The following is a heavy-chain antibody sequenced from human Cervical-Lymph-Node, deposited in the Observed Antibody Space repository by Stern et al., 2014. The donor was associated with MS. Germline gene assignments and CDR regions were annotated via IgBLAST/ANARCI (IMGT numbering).Heavy chain of an antibody. CDR1: GFTFSSYS. V-gene: IGHV3-21*01. CDR2: ISSGGSHI. D-gene: IGHD4-23*01. J-gene: IGHJ4*02. Sequence: VQLVESGGGLVKPGGSLRLSCAASGFTFSSYSMNWVRQAPGKGLEWVASISSGGSHIYYADSLKGRFTISRDNAKNSLYLQMNSLRAEDTAVYYCARGRGGNYRYYFDYWGQGTLVTVSS. CDR3: ARGRGGNYRYYFDY.